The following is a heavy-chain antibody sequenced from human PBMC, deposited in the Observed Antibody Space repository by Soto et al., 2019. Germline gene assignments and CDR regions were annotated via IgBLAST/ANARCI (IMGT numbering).Heavy chain of an antibody. D-gene: IGHD6-19*01. CDR2: IIPIFGTA. J-gene: IGHJ5*02. CDR3: ARDVRVVAGSYNWFDP. CDR1: GGTFSSYA. Sequence: ASVKVSCKASGGTFSSYAISWVRQAPGQGLEWMGGIIPIFGTANYAQKFQGRVTITADESTSTAYMELSSLRSEDTAVYYCARDVRVVAGSYNWFDPWGQGTLVTVSS. V-gene: IGHV1-69*13.